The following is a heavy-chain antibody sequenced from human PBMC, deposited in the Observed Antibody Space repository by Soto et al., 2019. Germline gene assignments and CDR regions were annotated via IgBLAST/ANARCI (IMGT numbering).Heavy chain of an antibody. V-gene: IGHV1-18*04. CDR2: INVYNGNT. CDR3: ASISSASSGWLPAY. CDR1: GYTFTSNS. Sequence: GSSVKVSCKASGYTFTSNSIGWVRQAPGQGLEWMGWINVYNGNTKYAQQLQGRVNLTTDTSTSKAYMDLRRLRSDDTAVHYCASISSASSGWLPAYWGQGTLVTVSS. D-gene: IGHD6-19*01. J-gene: IGHJ4*02.